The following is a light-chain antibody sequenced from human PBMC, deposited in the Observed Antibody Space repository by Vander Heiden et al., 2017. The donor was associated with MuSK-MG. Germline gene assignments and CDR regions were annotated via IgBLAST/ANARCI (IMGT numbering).Light chain of an antibody. CDR2: DAS. Sequence: EIVLTQSPATLSLSPGERATLSCRASQSVSSYLAWYQQKPGQAPRLLIYDASNRDTGIPARFSGSGYGKDFTLTISSREPEDFAVYYCQQRSKWPPYTFGQGTKLEIK. CDR3: QQRSKWPPYT. V-gene: IGKV3-11*01. J-gene: IGKJ2*01. CDR1: QSVSSY.